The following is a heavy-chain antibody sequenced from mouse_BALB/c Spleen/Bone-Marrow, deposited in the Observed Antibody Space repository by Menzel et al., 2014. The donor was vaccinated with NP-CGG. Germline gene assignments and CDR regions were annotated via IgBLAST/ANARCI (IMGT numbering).Heavy chain of an antibody. J-gene: IGHJ4*01. D-gene: IGHD1-2*01. Sequence: EVKLVESGGGLVKPGGSLKLSCAASGFTFSSYAMSWVRQSPEKRLEWVAEISSGGSYTYYPDTVTGRFTISRDNAKNTLYLEMSGLRSEDTAMYYCARDHYGYYTMDYWGQGTSVTVSS. CDR1: GFTFSSYA. CDR3: ARDHYGYYTMDY. V-gene: IGHV5-9-4*01. CDR2: ISSGGSYT.